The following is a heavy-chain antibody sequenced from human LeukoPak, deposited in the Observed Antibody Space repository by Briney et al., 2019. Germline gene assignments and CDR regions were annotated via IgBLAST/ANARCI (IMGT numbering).Heavy chain of an antibody. J-gene: IGHJ4*02. CDR2: INHSGST. V-gene: IGHV4-34*01. D-gene: IGHD3-22*01. CDR3: ARSQTYYYDSSGYQIFDY. CDR1: GGSFSGYY. Sequence: SETLSLTCAVYGGSFSGYYWSWIRQPPGKGLEWIGEINHSGSTNYNPSLKSRVTILVDTSKNQFSLKLSSVTAADTAVYYCARSQTYYYDSSGYQIFDYWGQGTLVTVSS.